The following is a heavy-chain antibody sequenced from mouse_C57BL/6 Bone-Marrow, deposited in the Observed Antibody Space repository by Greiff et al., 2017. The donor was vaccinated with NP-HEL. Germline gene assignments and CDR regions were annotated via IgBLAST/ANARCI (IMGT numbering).Heavy chain of an antibody. D-gene: IGHD2-5*01. J-gene: IGHJ3*01. Sequence: QVQLQQSGAELVKPGASVKISCKASGYAFSSYWMNWVKQRPGKGLEWIGQIYPGDGDPNYNGKFKGKATLTADKSSSTAYMQLSSLTSEDSAVYFCARGRSNYVSAYWGQGTLVTVSA. CDR2: IYPGDGDP. CDR3: ARGRSNYVSAY. V-gene: IGHV1-80*01. CDR1: GYAFSSYW.